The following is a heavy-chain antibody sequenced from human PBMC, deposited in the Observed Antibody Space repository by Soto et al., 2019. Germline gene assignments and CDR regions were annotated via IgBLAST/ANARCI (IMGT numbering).Heavy chain of an antibody. Sequence: SETLSLTCTVSGGSISSGGYYWNWIRQHPGKGLEWIGYIYYSGSTNYNPSLKSRVTISVDTSKNQFSLKLSSVTAADTAVYYCARDRPVVAATRLMNYYYYYGMDVWGQGTTVTVSS. CDR1: GGSISSGGYY. J-gene: IGHJ6*02. CDR2: IYYSGST. CDR3: ARDRPVVAATRLMNYYYYYGMDV. V-gene: IGHV4-61*08. D-gene: IGHD2-15*01.